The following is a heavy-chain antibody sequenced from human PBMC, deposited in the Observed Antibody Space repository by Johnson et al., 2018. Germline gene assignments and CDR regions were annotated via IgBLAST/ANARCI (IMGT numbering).Heavy chain of an antibody. CDR1: RFTFSSYA. D-gene: IGHD6-13*01. CDR3: ARDLKQQLVKLYLDY. CDR2: ISYDGSNK. Sequence: QVQLVESGGGVVQPGRSLRLSCAASRFTFSSYAMHWVRQAPGKGLEWVAVISYDGSNKYYADSVKGRFTISRDNSKNPLYLQMNSLRAEDTAVYYCARDLKQQLVKLYLDYWGQGTLVTVSS. J-gene: IGHJ4*02. V-gene: IGHV3-30-3*01.